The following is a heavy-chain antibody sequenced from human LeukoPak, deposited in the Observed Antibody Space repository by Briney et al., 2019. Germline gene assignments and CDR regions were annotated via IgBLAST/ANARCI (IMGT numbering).Heavy chain of an antibody. D-gene: IGHD2-15*01. CDR2: IVVGSGNT. J-gene: IGHJ4*02. Sequence: SVKVSCKASGFTFTSSAMQWVRQARGQRLEWIGWIVVGSGNTNYAQKFQERVTITRDMSTSTAYMELSSLRSEDTAVYYCAATTCSGGSCYSGFLGYWGQGTLVTVSS. CDR1: GFTFTSSA. V-gene: IGHV1-58*02. CDR3: AATTCSGGSCYSGFLGY.